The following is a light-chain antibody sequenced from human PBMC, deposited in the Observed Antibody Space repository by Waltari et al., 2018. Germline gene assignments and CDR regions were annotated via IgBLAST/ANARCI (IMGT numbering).Light chain of an antibody. V-gene: IGKV4-1*01. CDR3: QQYYSTPLT. Sequence: DIVMTQSPDSLTVSLGERANINCKSSQSVLYSSNSKNYLAWYQQQPGQPPKLLIYWASTRESGVPDRFSGSGSGTDFTLTISSLQAEDVAVYYCQQYYSTPLTFGGGTKVEIK. CDR2: WAS. J-gene: IGKJ4*01. CDR1: QSVLYSSNSKNY.